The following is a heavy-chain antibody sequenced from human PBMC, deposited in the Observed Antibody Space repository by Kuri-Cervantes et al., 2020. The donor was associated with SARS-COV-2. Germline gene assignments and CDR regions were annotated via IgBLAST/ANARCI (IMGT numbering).Heavy chain of an antibody. V-gene: IGHV3-11*01. CDR1: GFTFSDSY. CDR3: VAEGYCSSTSCYWNDY. J-gene: IGHJ4*02. Sequence: GGSLRLSCAASGFTFSDSYMSWIRQAPGKGLEWVSYISSSGDIIYYADSVKGRFTISRDNARKSLYLQMNSLRAEDTALYYCVAEGYCSSTSCYWNDYWGQGTLVTVSS. D-gene: IGHD2-2*01. CDR2: ISSSGDII.